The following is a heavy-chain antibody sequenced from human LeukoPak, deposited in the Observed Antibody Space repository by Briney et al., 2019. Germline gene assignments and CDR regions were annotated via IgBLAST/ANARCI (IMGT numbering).Heavy chain of an antibody. CDR3: ARDGGDYDYVWGYYYYYYMDV. V-gene: IGHV3-21*01. Sequence: GGSLRLSCAASGFTFSSHSMNWVRQAPGKGLEWVSSISSSSSYIYYADSVKGRFTISRDNARNSLYLQMNSLRAEDTAVYYCARDGGDYDYVWGYYYYYYMDVWGKGTTVTISS. D-gene: IGHD3-16*01. CDR1: GFTFSSHS. J-gene: IGHJ6*03. CDR2: ISSSSSYI.